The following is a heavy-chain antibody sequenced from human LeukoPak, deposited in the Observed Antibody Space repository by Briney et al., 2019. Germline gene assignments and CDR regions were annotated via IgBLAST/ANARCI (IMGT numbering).Heavy chain of an antibody. D-gene: IGHD3-10*01. V-gene: IGHV1-69*13. CDR2: IIPIFGTA. CDR3: ARDRGYYGSGLTPDY. J-gene: IGHJ4*02. Sequence: GASVKVSCKASGYTFTSYAISWVRQAPGQGLEWMGGIIPIFGTANYAQKFQGRVTITADESTSTAYMELSSLRSEDTAVYYCARDRGYYGSGLTPDYWGQGTLVTVSS. CDR1: GYTFTSYA.